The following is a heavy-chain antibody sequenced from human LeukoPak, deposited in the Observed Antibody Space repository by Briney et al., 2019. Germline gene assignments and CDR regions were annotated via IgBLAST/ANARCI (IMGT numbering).Heavy chain of an antibody. J-gene: IGHJ4*02. CDR2: VNHSGST. V-gene: IGHV4-34*01. D-gene: IGHD6-13*01. Sequence: SETQSLTCAVYGGSFSGYYWSWIRQPPGKGLEWIGEVNHSGSTNYNPSLKSRVTISVDTSKNQFSLKLSSVTAADTAVYYCARRAISSSWYRQGEYYFDYWGQGTLVTVSS. CDR3: ARRAISSSWYRQGEYYFDY. CDR1: GGSFSGYY.